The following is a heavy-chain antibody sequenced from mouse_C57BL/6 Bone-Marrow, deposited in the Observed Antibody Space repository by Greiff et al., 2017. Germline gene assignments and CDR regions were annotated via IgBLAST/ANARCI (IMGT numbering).Heavy chain of an antibody. V-gene: IGHV1-7*01. CDR1: GYTFTSYW. CDR2: INPSSGYT. CDR3: ASSYYSNYGGAMDY. J-gene: IGHJ4*01. D-gene: IGHD2-5*01. Sequence: VQLQQSGAELAKPGASVKLSCKASGYTFTSYWMHWVKQRPGQGLEWIGYINPSSGYTKYNQKFKDKATLTADKSYSTAYMQLSSLTYEDSAVYYCASSYYSNYGGAMDYWGQGTSVTVSS.